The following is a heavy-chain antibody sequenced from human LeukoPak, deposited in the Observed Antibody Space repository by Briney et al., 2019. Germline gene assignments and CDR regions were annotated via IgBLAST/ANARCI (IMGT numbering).Heavy chain of an antibody. J-gene: IGHJ1*01. CDR1: GFTFSSYW. D-gene: IGHD2-21*01. CDR3: ARAPAYCGGDCPELYFQH. CDR2: ISYDGSNK. Sequence: GGSLRLSCAASGFTFSSYWMHWVRQAPGKGLEWVAVISYDGSNKYYADSVKGRFTISRDNSKNTLYLQMNSLRAEDTAVYYCARAPAYCGGDCPELYFQHWGQGTLVTVSS. V-gene: IGHV3-30-3*01.